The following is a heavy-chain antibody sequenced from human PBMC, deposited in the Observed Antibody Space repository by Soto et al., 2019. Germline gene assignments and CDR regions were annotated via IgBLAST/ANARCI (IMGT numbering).Heavy chain of an antibody. Sequence: QVQLEQSGAEVKKPGSSVTVSCKASGGTFGNSAISWVRQAPGQGLEWMGGIMPIFPTPDYVQKLQGRVTITADESTSTAYMQLTSLRSEDTAVYYCARDKDRQQLAGNYYYAIDVWGQGTTVTVSS. V-gene: IGHV1-69*12. D-gene: IGHD3-3*02. J-gene: IGHJ6*02. CDR1: GGTFGNSA. CDR3: ARDKDRQQLAGNYYYAIDV. CDR2: IMPIFPTP.